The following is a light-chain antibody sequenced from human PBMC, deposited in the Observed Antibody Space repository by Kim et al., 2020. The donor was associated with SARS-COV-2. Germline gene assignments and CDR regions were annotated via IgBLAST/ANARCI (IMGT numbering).Light chain of an antibody. CDR3: QAWDSSTVV. V-gene: IGLV3-1*01. CDR2: QDS. J-gene: IGLJ2*01. CDR1: KLGDKY. Sequence: GSRGQTASITCSGDKLGDKYACWYQQKPGQSPVLVIYQDSKRPSGIPERFSGSNSGNTATLTISGTQAMDEADYYCQAWDSSTVVFGGGTQLTVL.